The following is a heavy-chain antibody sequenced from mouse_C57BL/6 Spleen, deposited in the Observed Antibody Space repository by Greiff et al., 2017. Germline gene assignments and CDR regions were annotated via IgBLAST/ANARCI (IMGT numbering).Heavy chain of an antibody. CDR1: GYTFTSYW. Sequence: VQLQQPGAELVKPGASVKMSCKASGYTFTSYWITWVKQRPGQGLEWIGDIYPGSGSTNYNEKFKSKATLTVDTSSSTAYMELSSLTSEYSAVYYCARVATVVAEDAMDYWGQGTSVTVSS. J-gene: IGHJ4*01. V-gene: IGHV1-55*01. CDR2: IYPGSGST. D-gene: IGHD1-1*01. CDR3: ARVATVVAEDAMDY.